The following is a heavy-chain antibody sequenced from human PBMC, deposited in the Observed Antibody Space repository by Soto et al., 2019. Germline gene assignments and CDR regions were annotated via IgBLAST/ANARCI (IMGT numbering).Heavy chain of an antibody. D-gene: IGHD4-17*01. Sequence: AASKASGGKYSRYAIIWVRLSPGQGLVWVGGIIPFFGTANYAQKFQARVTIPADQSTSTAYMELSSLRSEYSAVYYCPREAPYCDSLFFWGQGTPVTVSS. J-gene: IGHJ4*02. V-gene: IGHV1-69*01. CDR1: GGKYSRYA. CDR3: PREAPYCDSLFF. CDR2: IIPFFGTA.